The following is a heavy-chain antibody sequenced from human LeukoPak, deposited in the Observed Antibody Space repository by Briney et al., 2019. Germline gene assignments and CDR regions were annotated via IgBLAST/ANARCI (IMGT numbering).Heavy chain of an antibody. CDR2: IYSGGGT. D-gene: IGHD3-22*01. J-gene: IGHJ4*02. Sequence: PGGSLRLSCAASGFTFSSACMTWVRQTPGRGLEWVSVIYSGGGTYYADSVKGRFTISRDSSKNTLYLQMNSLRAEDTAVYYCARTRLRYYDSSGYYDYWGQGTLVTVSS. CDR1: GFTFSSAC. V-gene: IGHV3-53*01. CDR3: ARTRLRYYDSSGYYDY.